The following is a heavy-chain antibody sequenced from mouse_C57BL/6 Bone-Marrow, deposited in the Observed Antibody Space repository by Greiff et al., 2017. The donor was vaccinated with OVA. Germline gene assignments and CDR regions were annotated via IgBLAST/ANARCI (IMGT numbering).Heavy chain of an antibody. CDR3: AREDGSLYYFDY. D-gene: IGHD1-1*01. Sequence: EVKLLESEGGLVQPGSSMKLSCTASGFTFSDYYMAWVRQVPEKGLEWVANINSDGSSTYYLDSLKSRFIISRDNAKNILYLQMSSLKSEDTATYYCAREDGSLYYFDYWGQGTTLTVSS. V-gene: IGHV5-16*01. CDR2: INSDGSST. J-gene: IGHJ2*01. CDR1: GFTFSDYY.